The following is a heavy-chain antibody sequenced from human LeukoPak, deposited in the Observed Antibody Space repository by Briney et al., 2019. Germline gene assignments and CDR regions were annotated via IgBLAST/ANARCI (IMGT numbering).Heavy chain of an antibody. Sequence: PSQTLSLTCTVSGGSISSGNYYWSWIRQSPGKGPEWIGYIYYSGSTYYNPSLKSRLAMSLDTSKNQFSLRLTSVTAADTAVYYCARVLDIWKFDYWGQGTLVTVSS. CDR2: IYYSGST. CDR3: ARVLDIWKFDY. CDR1: GGSISSGNYY. J-gene: IGHJ4*02. D-gene: IGHD5-12*01. V-gene: IGHV4-30-4*08.